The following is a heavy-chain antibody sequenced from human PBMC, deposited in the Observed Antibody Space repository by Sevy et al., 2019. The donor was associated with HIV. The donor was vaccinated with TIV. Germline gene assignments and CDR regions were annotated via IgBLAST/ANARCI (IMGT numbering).Heavy chain of an antibody. CDR3: TRVHYYGSGRPEYYFDY. D-gene: IGHD3-10*01. Sequence: GGSLRLSCTASGFTFGDYAMSWFRQAPGKGLEWVGFIRSKAYGGTTEYAASVKGRFTISRDDSKSIANLQMNSLKTEDTAVYYCTRVHYYGSGRPEYYFDYWGQGTLVTVSS. V-gene: IGHV3-49*03. CDR1: GFTFGDYA. J-gene: IGHJ4*02. CDR2: IRSKAYGGTT.